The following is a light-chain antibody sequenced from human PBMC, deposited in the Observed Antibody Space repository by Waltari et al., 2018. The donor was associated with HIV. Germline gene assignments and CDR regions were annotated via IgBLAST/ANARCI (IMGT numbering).Light chain of an antibody. CDR2: KDH. J-gene: IGLJ2*01. CDR3: QSGDKGRTHSVV. V-gene: IGLV3-25*03. Sequence: SSELIQPPSQSVSPGQTARIPCSGDVLPDQYVYWYQQRPGQAPLLVIYKDHERPSGIPERFSVSSSGTKATLTITGVQPEDEADYYCQSGDKGRTHSVVFGGGTKLTVL. CDR1: VLPDQY.